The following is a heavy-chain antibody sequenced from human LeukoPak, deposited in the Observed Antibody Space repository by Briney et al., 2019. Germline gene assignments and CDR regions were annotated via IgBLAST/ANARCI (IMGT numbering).Heavy chain of an antibody. J-gene: IGHJ6*03. CDR1: GFTFSSYG. V-gene: IGHV3-30*02. Sequence: GGSLRLSCAASGFTFSSYGMHWVRQAPGKGLEWVAYIQYDGSNEQYADSVKGRFSISRDSSKNILYLQMNSLRSEDTAVYYCAKDRCSNGIGCYYYYMDVWGKGTTVTISS. D-gene: IGHD2-8*01. CDR3: AKDRCSNGIGCYYYYMDV. CDR2: IQYDGSNE.